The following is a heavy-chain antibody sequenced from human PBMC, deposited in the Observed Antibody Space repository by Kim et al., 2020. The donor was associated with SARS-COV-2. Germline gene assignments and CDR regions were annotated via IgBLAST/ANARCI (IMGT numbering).Heavy chain of an antibody. CDR1: GGTFSSYV. D-gene: IGHD3-10*01. CDR2: IIPIFGTA. Sequence: SVKVSCKASGGTFSSYVISWVRQDPGQGLEWMGGIIPIFGTANYAQKFRGRVTITADESTSTAYMELSTLRSEDTAVYYCTRDQYYYGSGTNNWFDPWGQGTLVTVSS. CDR3: TRDQYYYGSGTNNWFDP. J-gene: IGHJ5*02. V-gene: IGHV1-69*13.